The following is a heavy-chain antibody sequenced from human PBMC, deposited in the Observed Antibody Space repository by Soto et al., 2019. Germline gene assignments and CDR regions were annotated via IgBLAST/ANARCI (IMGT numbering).Heavy chain of an antibody. J-gene: IGHJ4*01. CDR2: IYYSRST. CDR3: ARVHVMVVAGSTFYY. CDR1: GDSISSRSSY. D-gene: IGHD6-19*01. V-gene: IGHV4-39*01. Sequence: PSQNLSLTCTVTGDSISSRSSYCGWIRQPPGKGLAWIGSIYYSRSTYNNPSLRSRVSMSIDTSKDQFSLKLTSVTGADTAVYYCARVHVMVVAGSTFYYWGHGTRVTVSS.